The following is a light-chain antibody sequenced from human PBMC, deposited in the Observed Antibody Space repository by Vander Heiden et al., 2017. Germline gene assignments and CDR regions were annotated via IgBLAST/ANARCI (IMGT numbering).Light chain of an antibody. CDR1: ALPKQY. V-gene: IGLV3-25*03. CDR2: KDS. CDR3: QSADSSGTSYVV. Sequence: SYELTQPPSVSVSPGQTARITCSGDALPKQYAYWYQQKPGQARGLVINKDSERPPGIPERFSGSSSGTTVTLTISGVQAEDEADYYCQSADSSGTSYVVFGGGTKLTVL. J-gene: IGLJ2*01.